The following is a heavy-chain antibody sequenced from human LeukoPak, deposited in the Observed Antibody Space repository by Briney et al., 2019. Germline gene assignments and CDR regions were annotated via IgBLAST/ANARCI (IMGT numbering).Heavy chain of an antibody. D-gene: IGHD2/OR15-2a*01. J-gene: IGHJ4*03. V-gene: IGHV3-30*18. CDR2: ISYDGADT. CDR3: AKRLYRATYLGYFDS. CDR1: GFTFRSYG. Sequence: GGSLRLSCAASGFTFRSYGMHWVRQAPGKGLEGVAVISYDGADTYYADSVKGRFTISRDNFKNTLYLQMTSLRGEDTAGYYCAKRLYRATYLGYFDSWGQGTLVTVSS.